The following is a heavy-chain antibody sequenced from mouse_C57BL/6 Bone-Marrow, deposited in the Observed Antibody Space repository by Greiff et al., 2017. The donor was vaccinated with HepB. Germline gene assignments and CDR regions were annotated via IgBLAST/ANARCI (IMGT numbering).Heavy chain of an antibody. D-gene: IGHD4-1*02. Sequence: QVQLQQSGAELVKPGASVKISCKASGYAFSSYWMNWVKQRPGKGLEWIGQIYPGDGDTNYNGKFKGKATLTADKSSSTAYMQLSSLTSEDSAVYICAREGQLGPWFAYWGQGTLVTVSA. CDR2: IYPGDGDT. CDR3: AREGQLGPWFAY. V-gene: IGHV1-80*01. CDR1: GYAFSSYW. J-gene: IGHJ3*01.